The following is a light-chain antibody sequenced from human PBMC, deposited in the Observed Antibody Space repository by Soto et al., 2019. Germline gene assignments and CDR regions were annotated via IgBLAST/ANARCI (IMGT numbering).Light chain of an antibody. V-gene: IGKV3-20*01. CDR3: QQSGPPGT. J-gene: IGKJ1*01. CDR2: GAS. CDR1: QSVRNNF. Sequence: EIVLTQSPGTLSLTPGERATLSCRASQSVRNNFLAWYQHKPGQAPKLLIYGASNRASGIPDRFTASGSETDFTLTISSLEPEDFAVYYCQQSGPPGTFGPGSRVEIK.